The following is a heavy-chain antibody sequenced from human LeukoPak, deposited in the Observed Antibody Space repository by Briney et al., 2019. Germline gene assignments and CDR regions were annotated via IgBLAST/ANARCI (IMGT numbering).Heavy chain of an antibody. CDR3: AKGRRLGSITMVRGVIITHKFDY. Sequence: GGSLRLSCAASGFTFSSYSMNWVRQAPGKGLEWVSYISSSSSTIYYADSVKGRFTISRDNAKNSLYLQMNSLRAEDTAVYYCAKGRRLGSITMVRGVIITHKFDYWGQGTLVTVSS. CDR1: GFTFSSYS. J-gene: IGHJ4*02. D-gene: IGHD3-10*01. CDR2: ISSSSSTI. V-gene: IGHV3-48*04.